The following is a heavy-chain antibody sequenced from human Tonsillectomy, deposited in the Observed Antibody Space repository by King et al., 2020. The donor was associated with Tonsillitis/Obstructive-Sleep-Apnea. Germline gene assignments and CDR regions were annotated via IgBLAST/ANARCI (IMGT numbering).Heavy chain of an antibody. CDR1: GFTFINYA. J-gene: IGHJ4*02. D-gene: IGHD5-24*01. Sequence: VQLVESGGGLVQPGGSLRLSFAASGFTFINYAMSWVRQAPGTGLEGFSAISGSGGSTYYADSVWGRFTISSDNSKNTLYLQMNSLRAEDTAVYYCAKSRWLQYPGEDWGQGTLVTVSS. CDR3: AKSRWLQYPGED. CDR2: ISGSGGST. V-gene: IGHV3-23*04.